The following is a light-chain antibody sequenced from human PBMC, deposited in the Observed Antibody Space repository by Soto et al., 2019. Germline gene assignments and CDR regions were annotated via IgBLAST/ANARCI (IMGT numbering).Light chain of an antibody. CDR2: TAS. Sequence: DIQMTQSPSSVSASVGDRVTISCRASQGISSWLAWYQQKPGKAPNLLIYTASNLESGVPSRFSGSGSGTDFTLTISSLQPEDFATYFCQQSYSRPRTFGQGTKVDI. CDR3: QQSYSRPRT. CDR1: QGISSW. V-gene: IGKV1-12*01. J-gene: IGKJ1*01.